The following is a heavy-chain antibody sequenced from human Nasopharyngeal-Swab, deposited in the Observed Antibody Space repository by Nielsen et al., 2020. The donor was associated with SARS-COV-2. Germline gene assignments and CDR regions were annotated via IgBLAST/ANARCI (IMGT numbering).Heavy chain of an antibody. V-gene: IGHV3-30-3*02. Sequence: WIRQPPGKGLEWVAVISYDGSNKYYADSVKGRFTISRDNSKNTLYLQMNSLRAEDTAVYYCAKARAPPLGYDSSGYTLLYYYYYGMDVWGQGTTVTVSS. J-gene: IGHJ6*02. D-gene: IGHD3-22*01. CDR3: AKARAPPLGYDSSGYTLLYYYYYGMDV. CDR2: ISYDGSNK.